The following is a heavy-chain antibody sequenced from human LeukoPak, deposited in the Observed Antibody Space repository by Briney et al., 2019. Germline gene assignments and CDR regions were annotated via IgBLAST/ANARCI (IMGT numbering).Heavy chain of an antibody. Sequence: PGRSLRLSCAASGLTFSSYGMHWVRQAPGKGLEWVAVIWYDGSNKYYADSVKGRFTISRDNSKNTLYLQMNSLRAEDTAVYYCARDVRYSSGWYNYYYYYGMDVWGQGTTVTVSS. D-gene: IGHD6-19*01. V-gene: IGHV3-33*01. CDR2: IWYDGSNK. CDR1: GLTFSSYG. CDR3: ARDVRYSSGWYNYYYYYGMDV. J-gene: IGHJ6*02.